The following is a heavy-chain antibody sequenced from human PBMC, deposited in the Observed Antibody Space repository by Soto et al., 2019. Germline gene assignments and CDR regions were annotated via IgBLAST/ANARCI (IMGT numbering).Heavy chain of an antibody. CDR1: GFTFSNYA. J-gene: IGHJ4*02. V-gene: IGHV3-23*01. CDR2: IGGRGAST. Sequence: GGSLRLSCAASGFTFSNYAMGWVRQAPGKGLEWVSAIGGRGASTYYSDSVKGRFTISRDNSKNTLYLQMNSLRVEDTAVYYCAKRGDDFWSGYYYYFDYWGLGTLVTVSS. D-gene: IGHD3-3*01. CDR3: AKRGDDFWSGYYYYFDY.